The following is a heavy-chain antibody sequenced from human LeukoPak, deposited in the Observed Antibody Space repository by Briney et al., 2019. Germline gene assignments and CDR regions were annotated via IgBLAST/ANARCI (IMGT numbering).Heavy chain of an antibody. CDR2: ISGSGGST. CDR1: GFIFSSYA. Sequence: GGSLRLSCEASGFIFSSYAMSWVRQAPGKGLEWVSAISGSGGSTYYADSVKGRFTISRDNSKNTLYLQMNSLRAEDTAVYYCAKDIKIYDFWSGYSYWGQGTLVTVSS. V-gene: IGHV3-23*01. D-gene: IGHD3-3*01. CDR3: AKDIKIYDFWSGYSY. J-gene: IGHJ4*02.